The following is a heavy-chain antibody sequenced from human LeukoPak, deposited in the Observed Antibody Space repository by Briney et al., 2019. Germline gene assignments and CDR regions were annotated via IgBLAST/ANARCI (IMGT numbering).Heavy chain of an antibody. CDR3: ARRYYFVSGSYYPFDF. J-gene: IGHJ4*02. D-gene: IGHD3-10*01. V-gene: IGHV4-4*09. CDR2: TSGSI. Sequence: SETLSLTCAVSGASISSHYWSWIRQPPGKGLEWIGYTSGSISDNPSLKSRVAVSVDPSQNQVSLSLTSVTAADTAVYYCARRYYFVSGSYYPFDFWGQGTLVTVSS. CDR1: GASISSHY.